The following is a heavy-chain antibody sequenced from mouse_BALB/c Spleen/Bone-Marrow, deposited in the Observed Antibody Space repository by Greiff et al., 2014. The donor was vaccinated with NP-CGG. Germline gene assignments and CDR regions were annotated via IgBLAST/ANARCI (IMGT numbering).Heavy chain of an antibody. V-gene: IGHV1-80*01. CDR1: GYAFSSYW. Sequence: QVQLKESGAELVRPGSSVKISCKASGYAFSSYWTNWVKQRPGQGLEWIGQIYPGDGDTNYNGNFKDKATLTTDKSSTTAYMQLSSLTSEDSAVYFCARGGRLTGYYFDYWGQGTTLTVSS. J-gene: IGHJ2*01. CDR3: ARGGRLTGYYFDY. CDR2: IYPGDGDT. D-gene: IGHD4-1*01.